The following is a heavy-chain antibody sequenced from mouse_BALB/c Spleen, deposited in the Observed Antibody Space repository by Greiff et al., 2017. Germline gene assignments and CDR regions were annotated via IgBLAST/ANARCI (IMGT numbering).Heavy chain of an antibody. CDR2: INSNGGST. Sequence: EVHLVESGGGLVQPGGSLKLSCAASGFTFSSYGMSWVRQTPDKRLELVATINSNGGSTYYPDSVKGRFTISRDNAKNTLYLQMSSLKSEDTAMYYCARDGLRLRFAYWGQGTLVTVSA. CDR1: GFTFSSYG. V-gene: IGHV5-6-3*01. CDR3: ARDGLRLRFAY. J-gene: IGHJ3*01. D-gene: IGHD1-2*01.